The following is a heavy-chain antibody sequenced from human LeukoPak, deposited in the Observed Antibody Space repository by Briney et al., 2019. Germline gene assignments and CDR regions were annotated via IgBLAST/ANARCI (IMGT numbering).Heavy chain of an antibody. Sequence: GGSLRLSCAASGFRLSSYGMSWVRQAPGKGLEWVSGISDSGEHTHYADSVKGRFSISRDTSTNTLFMQMNSLRVEDTAIYYCAKIQGWFNDAFHIGGQGTNVIVSS. V-gene: IGHV3-23*01. J-gene: IGHJ3*02. D-gene: IGHD6-19*01. CDR2: ISDSGEHT. CDR3: AKIQGWFNDAFHI. CDR1: GFRLSSYG.